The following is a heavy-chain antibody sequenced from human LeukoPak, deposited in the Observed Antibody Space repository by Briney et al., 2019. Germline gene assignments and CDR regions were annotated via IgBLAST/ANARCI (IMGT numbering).Heavy chain of an antibody. CDR1: GFTFSSYS. J-gene: IGHJ4*02. Sequence: GGSLRLSCAASGFTFSSYSMNWVRQAPGKGLEWTSYITSRSSPIYYADSVKGRFTISRDNAKNSLYLQMNSLRDEDTAVYYCVRDPHALDYWGRGTLVTVSS. CDR3: VRDPHALDY. CDR2: ITSRSSPI. V-gene: IGHV3-48*02.